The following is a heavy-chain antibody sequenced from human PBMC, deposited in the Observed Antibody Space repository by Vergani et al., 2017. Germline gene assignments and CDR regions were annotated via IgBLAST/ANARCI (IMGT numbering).Heavy chain of an antibody. Sequence: QVQLPESGPGLVKPSETLSLTCTVSGGSISSYYWSWIRQPPGKGLEWIGYIYYSGSTNYNPSLKSRVTISVDTSKNQFSLKLSSVTAADTAVYYCARERDYYGSVTYGMDVWGQGP. CDR2: IYYSGST. V-gene: IGHV4-59*01. D-gene: IGHD3-10*01. J-gene: IGHJ6*02. CDR3: ARERDYYGSVTYGMDV. CDR1: GGSISSYY.